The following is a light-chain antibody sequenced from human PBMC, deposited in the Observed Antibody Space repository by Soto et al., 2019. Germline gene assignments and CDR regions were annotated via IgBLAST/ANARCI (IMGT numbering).Light chain of an antibody. Sequence: EIVLTQSPATLSSFPGDRVPLSCRASQYINTRLAWYQHRPGQAPRILIYQTSIRAAGIPARFSASGSGTDFTLTISDVQPEDFALYYCHQRQSXPRTFGQGTKV. J-gene: IGKJ1*01. CDR2: QTS. CDR3: HQRQSXPRT. CDR1: QYINTR. V-gene: IGKV3-11*01.